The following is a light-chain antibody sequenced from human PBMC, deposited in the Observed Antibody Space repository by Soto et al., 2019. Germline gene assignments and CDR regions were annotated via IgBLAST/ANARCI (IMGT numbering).Light chain of an antibody. CDR3: QQFSSYPLT. V-gene: IGKV3-20*01. Sequence: ELVLPQSPGTLSLSPGERATLSCRASQTRRNNYLAWYPQKPGQAPRLLIYDASNRATGIPDRFSGGGSGTDFTLTISRLEPEDFAVYYCQQFSSYPLTVGGGTKVDIK. J-gene: IGKJ4*01. CDR2: DAS. CDR1: QTRRNNY.